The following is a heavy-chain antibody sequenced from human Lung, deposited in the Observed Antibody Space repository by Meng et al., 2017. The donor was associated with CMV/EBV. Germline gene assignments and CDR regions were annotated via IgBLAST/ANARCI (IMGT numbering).Heavy chain of an antibody. CDR3: ARHSLRFSINWLDP. D-gene: IGHD3-3*01. Sequence: GESLKISCTTSGFTFGDYAMSWVRQAPGKGLEWVGFIRSKAYGGTTEYAASVKGRFAISRDDSKSIAYLQMNSLKTEDTAVYYCARHSLRFSINWLDPLGQGXLVTVSS. CDR1: GFTFGDYA. V-gene: IGHV3-49*04. CDR2: IRSKAYGGTT. J-gene: IGHJ5*02.